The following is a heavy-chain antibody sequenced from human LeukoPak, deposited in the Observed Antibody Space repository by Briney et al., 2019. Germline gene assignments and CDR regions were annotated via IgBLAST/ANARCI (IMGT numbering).Heavy chain of an antibody. CDR2: MNPNSGNT. J-gene: IGHJ5*02. V-gene: IGHV1-8*01. CDR1: GYTFTNYD. CDR3: ARRGTIFGRGGWFDP. D-gene: IGHD3-3*01. Sequence: VASVKVSCKASGYTFTNYDINWVRQATGQGLEWMGWMNPNSGNTGYAQKFQGRVTITRNTSINTAYMELSSLRSDDTAVYYCARRGTIFGRGGWFDPWGQGTLVTVSS.